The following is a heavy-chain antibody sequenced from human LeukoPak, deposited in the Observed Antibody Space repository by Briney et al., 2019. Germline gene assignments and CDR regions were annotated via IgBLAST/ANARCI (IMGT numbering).Heavy chain of an antibody. Sequence: GGSLRLSCVVSGFNFDNYALSWVRQAPGKGLEWISAITGSGGDTYYAASVKGRFTISRDFSKNTLYLQMNSLTVEDTALYYCAKGPKLGSGFHCDSWGQGTLVTVSS. J-gene: IGHJ4*02. CDR2: ITGSGGDT. CDR1: GFNFDNYA. D-gene: IGHD5-12*01. V-gene: IGHV3-23*01. CDR3: AKGPKLGSGFHCDS.